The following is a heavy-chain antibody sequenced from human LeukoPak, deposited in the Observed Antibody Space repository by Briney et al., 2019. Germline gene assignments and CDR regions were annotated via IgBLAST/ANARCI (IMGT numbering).Heavy chain of an antibody. V-gene: IGHV4-34*01. Sequence: PSETLSLTCAVYGVSFSGYYWSWIRQPPGKGLEWIGEINHSGSTNYNPSLKSRVTISVNTCKNQFSLKLSSVTAADTAVYYCARRGFLEWLPYFDYWGQGTLVTVSS. CDR3: ARRGFLEWLPYFDY. J-gene: IGHJ4*02. CDR1: GVSFSGYY. CDR2: INHSGST. D-gene: IGHD3-3*01.